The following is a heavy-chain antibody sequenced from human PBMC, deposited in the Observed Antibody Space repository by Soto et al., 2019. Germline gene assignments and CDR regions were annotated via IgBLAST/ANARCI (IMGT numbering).Heavy chain of an antibody. V-gene: IGHV3-23*01. CDR2: ISGSGGST. Sequence: GGSLRPSCAASGFTFSSYAMSWVRQAPGKGLEWVSAISGSGGSTYYADSVKGRFTISRDNSKNTLYLQMNSLRAEDTAVYYCAKEAPMVRGVIIIGRPFDYWGQGTLVTVSS. D-gene: IGHD3-10*01. CDR3: AKEAPMVRGVIIIGRPFDY. CDR1: GFTFSSYA. J-gene: IGHJ4*02.